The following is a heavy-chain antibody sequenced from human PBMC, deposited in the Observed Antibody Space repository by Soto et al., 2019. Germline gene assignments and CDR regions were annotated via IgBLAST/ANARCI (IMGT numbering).Heavy chain of an antibody. Sequence: QVQLVQSGAEVKKPGASVKVSCKASGYTFTSYYMHWVRQAPGQGLEWMGIINPSGGSTSYAQKFQGRVTMTRDTPTSTVYMELSSLRSEDTAVYYCARDLSRSGYCRYWFDPWGQGTLVTVSS. CDR1: GYTFTSYY. CDR2: INPSGGST. V-gene: IGHV1-46*01. CDR3: ARDLSRSGYCRYWFDP. D-gene: IGHD3-3*01. J-gene: IGHJ5*02.